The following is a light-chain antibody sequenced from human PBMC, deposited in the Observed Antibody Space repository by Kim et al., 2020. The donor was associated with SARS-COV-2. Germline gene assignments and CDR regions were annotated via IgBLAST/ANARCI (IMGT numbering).Light chain of an antibody. CDR2: DAS. Sequence: ATLSLSPGERATLSCRASQSVGSYLAWYQQKPGQAPRLLIYDASNRATGIPARFSGSGSGTDFTLTISSLEPEDFAVYYCQQRRTFGPGTKVDIK. J-gene: IGKJ3*01. CDR3: QQRRT. V-gene: IGKV3-11*01. CDR1: QSVGSY.